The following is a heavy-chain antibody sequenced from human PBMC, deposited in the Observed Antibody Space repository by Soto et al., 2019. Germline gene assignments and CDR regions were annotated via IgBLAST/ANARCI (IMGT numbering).Heavy chain of an antibody. CDR1: GYTFTNYA. D-gene: IGHD2-2*01. CDR3: ARGPPLRLVELSYYYYMDV. J-gene: IGHJ6*03. V-gene: IGHV1-3*01. Sequence: ASVKVSCKASGYTFTNYAINWVRQAPGQRLEWMGWINAGNGNTKYSQNFQGRVTITRDTSASTAYMELSSLRSEVTAVYYCARGPPLRLVELSYYYYMDVWGKGTTVTVSS. CDR2: INAGNGNT.